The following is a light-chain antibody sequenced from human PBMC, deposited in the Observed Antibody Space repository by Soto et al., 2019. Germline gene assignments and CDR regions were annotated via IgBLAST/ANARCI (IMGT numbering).Light chain of an antibody. V-gene: IGKV3-20*01. CDR2: GAS. Sequence: EIVLTQSPGTLSLSPAERATLSCRASQSVASNNLAWYQQKPGQSPRLLIYGASSRARGIPDRSTGSGSGTDFILTISRLEPEDFAVYYCQQYGSSPRTFGQGTKVDIK. CDR1: QSVASNN. CDR3: QQYGSSPRT. J-gene: IGKJ1*01.